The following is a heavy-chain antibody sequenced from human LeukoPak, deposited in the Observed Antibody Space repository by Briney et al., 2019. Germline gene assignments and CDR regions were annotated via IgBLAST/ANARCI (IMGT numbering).Heavy chain of an antibody. Sequence: GGSLRLSCAASGFTFSSYSMNWVRQAPGKGLEWVSSISSSSSYIYYADSVKGRFTISRDNAKNSLYLQMNSLRAEDTAVYYCARARNYYDSSGYYYDYFDYWGQGTLVTVSS. CDR2: ISSSSSYI. CDR3: ARARNYYDSSGYYYDYFDY. CDR1: GFTFSSYS. D-gene: IGHD3-22*01. V-gene: IGHV3-21*01. J-gene: IGHJ4*02.